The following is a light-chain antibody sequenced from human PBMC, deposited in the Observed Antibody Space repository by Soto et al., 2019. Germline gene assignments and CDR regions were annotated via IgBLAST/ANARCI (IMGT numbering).Light chain of an antibody. CDR3: QKYNRAPLT. Sequence: DIEMTQSPSSLSASVGDRVTITCRPSQDINNYLAWYQQKPGKAPELLIYFASSLQSGVPSRFSGSASETDFTLTISSLQPEDVATYYCQKYNRAPLTFGGGTKVEIK. CDR1: QDINNY. V-gene: IGKV1-27*01. J-gene: IGKJ4*01. CDR2: FAS.